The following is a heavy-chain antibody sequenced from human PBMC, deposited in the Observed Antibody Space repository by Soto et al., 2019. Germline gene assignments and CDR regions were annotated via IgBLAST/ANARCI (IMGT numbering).Heavy chain of an antibody. D-gene: IGHD1-1*01. Sequence: QVQLVESGGGVVQPGRSLRLSCAASGFTFGSYGMHWVRQAPGKGLEWVAVIWYDGSNKYYADSVKGRFTISRDNSKNTLYLQMNSLRAEDTAVYYCARDQGGPNYYFDYWGQGTLVTVSS. V-gene: IGHV3-33*01. J-gene: IGHJ4*02. CDR2: IWYDGSNK. CDR1: GFTFGSYG. CDR3: ARDQGGPNYYFDY.